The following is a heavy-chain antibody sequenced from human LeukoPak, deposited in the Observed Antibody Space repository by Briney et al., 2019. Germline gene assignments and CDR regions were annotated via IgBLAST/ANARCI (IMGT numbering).Heavy chain of an antibody. V-gene: IGHV3-7*01. Sequence: GGSLRLSCAASGFSFITYWMGWVRQAPGKGLGWVANIRHDGGETYYVGSVKGRFTISRDNAKNSLYLQMNSLRAEDTAVYYCARRTYSGSYYFRSWGGGYKDYWGQGTLVTVSS. D-gene: IGHD1-26*01. CDR1: GFSFITYW. CDR3: ARRTYSGSYYFRSWGGGYKDY. J-gene: IGHJ4*02. CDR2: IRHDGGET.